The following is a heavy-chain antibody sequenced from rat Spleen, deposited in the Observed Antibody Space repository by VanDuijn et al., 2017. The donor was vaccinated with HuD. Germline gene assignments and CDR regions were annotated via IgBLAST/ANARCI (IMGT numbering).Heavy chain of an antibody. CDR1: GFSLFSYN. D-gene: IGHD1-2*01. CDR2: IWTGGAT. CDR3: TRSLYSSPLFDY. V-gene: IGHV2-30*01. J-gene: IGHJ2*01. Sequence: QVQLKESGPGLVQPSQTLSLTCTVSGFSLFSYNIHWVRQPTGKGLEWLGVIWTGGATDYNSALKSRLSISRDTSKNQVFLRMGSLQSDDTAIYYCTRSLYSSPLFDYWGQGVMVTVSS.